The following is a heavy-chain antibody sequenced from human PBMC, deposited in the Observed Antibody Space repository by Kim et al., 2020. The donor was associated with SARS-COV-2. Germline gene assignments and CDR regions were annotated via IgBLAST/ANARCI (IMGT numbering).Heavy chain of an antibody. J-gene: IGHJ5*02. V-gene: IGHV3-30*01. CDR3: ARDRNQPYNWFDP. D-gene: IGHD1-1*01. Sequence: YADSVKGRFTITRDNSKNTLYLQMNSLRAEDTAVYYCARDRNQPYNWFDPWGQGTLVTVSS.